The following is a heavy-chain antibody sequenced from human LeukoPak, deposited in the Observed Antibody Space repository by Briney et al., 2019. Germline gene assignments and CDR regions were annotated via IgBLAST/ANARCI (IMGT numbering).Heavy chain of an antibody. CDR2: IYPGDSDT. Sequence: GESLKISCKGSGYSFTTYWIGWVRQMPGRGLEWMGIIYPGDSDTRYSPSFQGQVTISADESISTAYQQWSRLKASDTAIYYCAKHSRTGSSFDPFEYWGQGTLVTVSS. CDR1: GYSFTTYW. V-gene: IGHV5-51*01. J-gene: IGHJ4*02. CDR3: AKHSRTGSSFDPFEY. D-gene: IGHD3-10*01.